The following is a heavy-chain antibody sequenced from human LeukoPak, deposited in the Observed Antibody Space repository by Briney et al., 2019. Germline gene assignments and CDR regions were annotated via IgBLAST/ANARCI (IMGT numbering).Heavy chain of an antibody. D-gene: IGHD6-13*01. Sequence: ASVKVSCKASGYTFTSYYMHWVRQAPGQGLEWMGIINPSGGSTSFAQKFQGRVTMTRDTSTSTVCMELSSLRSEDTAVYYCARARIAAAGTFDPWGQGTLVTVSS. V-gene: IGHV1-46*01. J-gene: IGHJ5*02. CDR1: GYTFTSYY. CDR2: INPSGGST. CDR3: ARARIAAAGTFDP.